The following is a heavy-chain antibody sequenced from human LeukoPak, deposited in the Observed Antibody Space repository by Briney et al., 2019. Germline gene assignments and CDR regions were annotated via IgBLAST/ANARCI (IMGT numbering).Heavy chain of an antibody. V-gene: IGHV1-3*01. CDR2: INAGNGNT. CDR3: ARPGIFLVGAYDY. J-gene: IGHJ4*02. Sequence: ASVKVSCTASGYTFTSYAMHWVRQAPGQRLEWMGWINAGNGNTKYSQKFQGRVTITRDTSASTAYMELSSLRSEDTAVYYCARPGIFLVGAYDYWGQGTLVTVSS. D-gene: IGHD1-26*01. CDR1: GYTFTSYA.